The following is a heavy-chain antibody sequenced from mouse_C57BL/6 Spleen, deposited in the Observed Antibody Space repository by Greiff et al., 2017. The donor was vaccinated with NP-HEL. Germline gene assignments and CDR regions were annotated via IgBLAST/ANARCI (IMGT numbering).Heavy chain of an antibody. CDR3: ARWRDLLWYAMDY. V-gene: IGHV1-55*01. D-gene: IGHD2-1*01. Sequence: QVQLQQPGAELVKPGASVKMSCKASGYTFTSYWITWVKQRPGQGLEWIGDIYPGSGSTNYHEKFKSKATLTVDKSYSTAYMQLSSLTSEDAAVYYCARWRDLLWYAMDYWGQGTSVTVSS. CDR2: IYPGSGST. J-gene: IGHJ4*01. CDR1: GYTFTSYW.